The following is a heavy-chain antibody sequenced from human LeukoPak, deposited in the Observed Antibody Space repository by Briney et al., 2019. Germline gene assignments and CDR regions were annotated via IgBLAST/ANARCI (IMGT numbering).Heavy chain of an antibody. CDR2: INPNSGGT. Sequence: ASVKVSCKASGYTFTGYYMHWVRQAPGQGLEWRGWINPNSGGTSYAQKFQGRVTMTRDTSISTAYMELSRLRSDDTAVYYCARVVADCSGGSCYSGRSAYNWFDPWGQGTLVTVSS. CDR3: ARVVADCSGGSCYSGRSAYNWFDP. D-gene: IGHD2-15*01. V-gene: IGHV1-2*02. J-gene: IGHJ5*02. CDR1: GYTFTGYY.